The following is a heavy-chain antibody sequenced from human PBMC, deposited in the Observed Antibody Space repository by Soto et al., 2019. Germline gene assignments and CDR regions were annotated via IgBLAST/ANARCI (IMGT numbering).Heavy chain of an antibody. J-gene: IGHJ4*02. V-gene: IGHV3-23*01. D-gene: IGHD6-6*01. CDR3: ANSKAGRPDYLDY. CDR2: ISGSGGST. Sequence: PGGSLRLSCAASGFTFSSYAMSWVRQAPGKGLEWVSAISGSGGSTYYADSVKGRFTISRDNSKNTLYLQMNSLRAEDTAVYYCANSKAGRPDYLDYWGQGTLVTVSS. CDR1: GFTFSSYA.